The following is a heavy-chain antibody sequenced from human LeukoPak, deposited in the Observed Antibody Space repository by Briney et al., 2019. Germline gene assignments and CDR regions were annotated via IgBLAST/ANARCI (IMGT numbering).Heavy chain of an antibody. CDR2: ISWNSGRI. CDR1: GFTFDQYA. D-gene: IGHD6-6*01. J-gene: IGHJ6*03. CDR3: ARGSLYSYYYYYIDV. Sequence: QPGGSLRLSCGTSGFTFDQYAMHWVRQAPGKGLEWVSGISWNSGRIGYGDSVKGRFTISRDNAKNSLYLQMNSLRAEDTALYYCARGSLYSYYYYYIDVWGKGTTVTISS. V-gene: IGHV3-9*01.